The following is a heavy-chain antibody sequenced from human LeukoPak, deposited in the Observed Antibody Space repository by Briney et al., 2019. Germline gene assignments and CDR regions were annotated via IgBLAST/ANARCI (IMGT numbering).Heavy chain of an antibody. CDR3: ARGDYYGSRGDY. CDR1: GXTFSSYG. CDR2: IWYDGSNK. D-gene: IGHD3-10*01. Sequence: GGSLRLSCAASGXTFSSYGLHWVRQAPGKGLEWVAVIWYDGSNKYYADSVKGRFTISRDNSKNTLYLQMNSLRAEDTAVYYCARGDYYGSRGDYWGQGTLVTVSS. V-gene: IGHV3-33*08. J-gene: IGHJ4*02.